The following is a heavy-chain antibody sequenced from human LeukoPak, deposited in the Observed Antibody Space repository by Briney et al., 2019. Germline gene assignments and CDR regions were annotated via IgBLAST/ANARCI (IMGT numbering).Heavy chain of an antibody. CDR2: IKSKTDGGTT. V-gene: IGHV3-15*01. J-gene: IGHJ4*02. CDR3: TTHLQQLVFYDY. Sequence: GGSLRLSCAASGFTFSNAWMSWVRQAPGKGLEWVGRIKSKTDGGTTDYAAPVKGRFTISRDDSKNTLYLQMNSPKTEDTAVYYCTTHLQQLVFYDYWGQGTLVTVSS. CDR1: GFTFSNAW. D-gene: IGHD6-13*01.